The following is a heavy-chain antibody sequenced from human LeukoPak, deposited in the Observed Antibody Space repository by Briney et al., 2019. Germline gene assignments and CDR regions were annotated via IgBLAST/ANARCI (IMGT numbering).Heavy chain of an antibody. D-gene: IGHD6-13*01. J-gene: IGHJ4*02. V-gene: IGHV3-23*01. Sequence: GGSLRLSCAPSGFTFSNFAMSWVRQAPGEGREWVSAISAGDSGNYADSVKGRFTISRDNSKNTVYLQMNSLRAEDTAVYYCAKGGSSSWYGLFDYWGQGTLVTVSS. CDR1: GFTFSNFA. CDR3: AKGGSSSWYGLFDY. CDR2: ISAGDSG.